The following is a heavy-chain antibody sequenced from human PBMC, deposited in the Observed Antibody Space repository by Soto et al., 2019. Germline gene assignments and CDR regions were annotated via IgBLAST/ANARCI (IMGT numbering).Heavy chain of an antibody. D-gene: IGHD6-13*01. J-gene: IGHJ6*02. V-gene: IGHV1-8*01. CDR2: MNPNSGNT. CDR3: ARGIAAAGSPTPLDYYYYGMDV. Sequence: QVQLVQSGAEVKKPGASVKVSCKASGYTFTSYDINWVRQVTGQGLEWMGWMNPNSGNTGYAQKFQGRVTMTRNTSISTAYMELSSLRSEDTAVYYCARGIAAAGSPTPLDYYYYGMDVWGQGTTVTVSS. CDR1: GYTFTSYD.